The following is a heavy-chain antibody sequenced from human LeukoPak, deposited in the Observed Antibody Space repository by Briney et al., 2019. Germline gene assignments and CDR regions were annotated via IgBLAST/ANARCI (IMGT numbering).Heavy chain of an antibody. J-gene: IGHJ4*02. Sequence: SETLSLTCAVYGGSFSGYYWSWIRQPPGKGLEWIGEINRSGSTNYNPSPKSRVTISVDTSKNQFSLKLSSVTAADTAVYYCASLEGDFDFDYWGQGTLVTVSS. CDR3: ASLEGDFDFDY. D-gene: IGHD2-21*01. CDR1: GGSFSGYY. CDR2: INRSGST. V-gene: IGHV4-34*01.